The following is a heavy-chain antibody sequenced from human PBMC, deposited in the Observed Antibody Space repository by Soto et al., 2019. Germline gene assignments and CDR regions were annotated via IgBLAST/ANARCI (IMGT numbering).Heavy chain of an antibody. V-gene: IGHV1-69*02. J-gene: IGHJ4*02. D-gene: IGHD3-10*01. CDR2: INPILSMS. CDR1: GDTFSFYT. CDR3: ATTYGSGYRAFDY. Sequence: QVQLVQSGAEVKKPGSSVKVSCKASGDTFSFYTINWVRQAPGLGLEWVGRINPILSMSNYAQKIQGRVTMTAEQSTNTAYMELRSLRSEDTAMYYCATTYGSGYRAFDYWGQGALVTVSS.